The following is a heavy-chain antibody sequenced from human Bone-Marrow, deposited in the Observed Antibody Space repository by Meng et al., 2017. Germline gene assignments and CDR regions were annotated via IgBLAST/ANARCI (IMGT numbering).Heavy chain of an antibody. CDR3: ARGPTTMAHDFDY. V-gene: IGHV4-34*01. J-gene: IGHJ4*02. CDR1: GGSFSDYY. Sequence: QGQLKQWGAGLLKPSETLSLPCVVSGGSFSDYYWSWIRQPPGKGLEWIGEINHSGSTNYNPSLESRATISVDTSQNNLSLKLSSVTAADSAVYYCARGPTTMAHDFDYWGQGTLVTVSS. D-gene: IGHD4-11*01. CDR2: INHSGST.